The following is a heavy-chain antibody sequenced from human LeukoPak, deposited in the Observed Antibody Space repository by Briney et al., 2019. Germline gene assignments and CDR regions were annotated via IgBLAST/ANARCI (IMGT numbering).Heavy chain of an antibody. CDR3: ARDCSSTSCYFYYYGMDV. Sequence: SETLSLTCAVYGGSFSGYHWSWIRQPPGKGLEWIGEINHSGSTNYNPSLKSRVTISVDTSKNQFSLKLSSVTAADTAVYYCARDCSSTSCYFYYYGMDVWGKGTTVTVSS. V-gene: IGHV4-34*01. CDR2: INHSGST. J-gene: IGHJ6*04. CDR1: GGSFSGYH. D-gene: IGHD2-2*01.